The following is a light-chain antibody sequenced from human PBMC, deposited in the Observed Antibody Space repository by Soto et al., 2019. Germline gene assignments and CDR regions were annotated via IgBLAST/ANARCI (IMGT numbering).Light chain of an antibody. CDR2: EVR. V-gene: IGLV2-14*01. Sequence: QSALTQPASVSGSPGQSITISCAGTMRDVGAYNLVSWYQQHPGRAPQLIIYEVRNRPSGISFRFSGSKSGNTASLTISGLEAEDDADYYCSSYTCKSSLIFGGGTKLTV. CDR1: MRDVGAYNL. J-gene: IGLJ2*01. CDR3: SSYTCKSSLI.